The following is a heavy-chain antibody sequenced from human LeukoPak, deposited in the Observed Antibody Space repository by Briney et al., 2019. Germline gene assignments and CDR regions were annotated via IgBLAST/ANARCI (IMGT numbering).Heavy chain of an antibody. Sequence: SQTLSLTCAVSGGSINNGGYYWSWIRQHPGKGLEWIGYIYYSGSTYYNPSLKSRVTISVDTSKNQFPLKLSSVTAADTAVYYCARDHPYSSSWPYFDYWGQGTLVTVSS. J-gene: IGHJ4*02. V-gene: IGHV4-31*11. CDR2: IYYSGST. CDR1: GGSINNGGYY. D-gene: IGHD6-13*01. CDR3: ARDHPYSSSWPYFDY.